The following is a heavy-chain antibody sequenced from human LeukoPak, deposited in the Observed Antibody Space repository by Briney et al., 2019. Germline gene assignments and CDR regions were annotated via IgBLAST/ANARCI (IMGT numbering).Heavy chain of an antibody. Sequence: GGSLRLSCAASGFIFSNYAMHWVRQAPGKGLEWLIFISYDGSNKYYADSVKGRFTISRDNSKNTLYLQMNSLRAEDTAVYYFARDTYGSDYWGQGTLVTVSS. J-gene: IGHJ4*02. D-gene: IGHD3-10*01. CDR2: ISYDGSNK. CDR1: GFIFSNYA. CDR3: ARDTYGSDY. V-gene: IGHV3-30*04.